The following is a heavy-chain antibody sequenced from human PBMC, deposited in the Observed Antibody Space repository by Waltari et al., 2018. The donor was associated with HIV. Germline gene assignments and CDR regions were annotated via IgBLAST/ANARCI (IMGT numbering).Heavy chain of an antibody. Sequence: QLQLQESGPGLVKPSETLSLTCTVSGGSVSSSSYFWGWIRQPPGKGLEGIGRIYYTGRAYHNPSLKSRVTISGDTSKNQFSLKVTSVTAADTAVYYCARHALRVGAAYWNFDLWGRGTLVTVSS. D-gene: IGHD1-26*01. CDR2: IYYTGRA. J-gene: IGHJ2*01. V-gene: IGHV4-39*01. CDR3: ARHALRVGAAYWNFDL. CDR1: GGSVSSSSYF.